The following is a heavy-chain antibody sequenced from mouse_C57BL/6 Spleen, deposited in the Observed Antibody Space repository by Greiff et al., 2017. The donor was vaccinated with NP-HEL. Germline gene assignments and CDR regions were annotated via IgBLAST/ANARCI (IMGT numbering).Heavy chain of an antibody. CDR2: ISRGSSTI. V-gene: IGHV5-17*01. CDR3: ARGGWFTPIYAMDY. D-gene: IGHD2-3*01. CDR1: GFTFSDYG. J-gene: IGHJ4*01. Sequence: EVMLVESGGGLVKPGGSLKLSCAASGFTFSDYGMHWVRQAPEKGLEWVAYISRGSSTIYYADTVKGRFTISRDNAKNTMFLQMTSLRSEDTAMYYCARGGWFTPIYAMDYWGQGTSVTVSS.